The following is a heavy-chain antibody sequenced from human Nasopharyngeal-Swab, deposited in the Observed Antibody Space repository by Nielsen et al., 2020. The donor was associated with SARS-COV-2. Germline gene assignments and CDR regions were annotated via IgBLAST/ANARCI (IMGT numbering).Heavy chain of an antibody. CDR1: GFTFSTYD. CDR2: IGIAGDP. J-gene: IGHJ5*02. CDR3: ARDGEIGYSSGWFSSENWFDP. D-gene: IGHD6-19*01. Sequence: GGSLRLSCAASGFTFSTYDMHWVRQVTGKGLEWVSAIGIAGDPYYAGSVKGRFTISRENAKNSLYLQMNSLRAGDTAVYYCARDGEIGYSSGWFSSENWFDPWGQGTLVTVSS. V-gene: IGHV3-13*05.